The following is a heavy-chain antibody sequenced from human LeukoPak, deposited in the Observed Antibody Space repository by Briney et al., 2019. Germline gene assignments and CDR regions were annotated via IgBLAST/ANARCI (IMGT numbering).Heavy chain of an antibody. CDR1: GGSFSGYY. Sequence: PSETLSLTCAVYGGSFSGYYWGWIRQPPGKGLEWIGEINHSGSTNYNPSLKSRVTISVDTSKNQFSLKLSSVTAADTAVYYCASLIVVVPASQNYYYGMDVWGQGTTVTVSS. CDR3: ASLIVVVPASQNYYYGMDV. J-gene: IGHJ6*02. D-gene: IGHD2-2*01. CDR2: INHSGST. V-gene: IGHV4-34*01.